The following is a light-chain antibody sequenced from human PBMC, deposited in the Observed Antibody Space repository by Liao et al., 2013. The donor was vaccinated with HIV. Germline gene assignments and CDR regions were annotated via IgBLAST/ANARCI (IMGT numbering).Light chain of an antibody. J-gene: IGLJ3*02. CDR3: QVWDSATDLQV. CDR1: ALGRHY. CDR2: HGI. V-gene: IGLV3-21*02. Sequence: SYELTQPPSVSVSPGQTARISCSGDALGRHYGFWYQQRPGQAPVLVIFHGIDRPSGISDRFSGSTSENTATLTISRAEAGDEADYYCQVWDSATDLQVFGGGTKLTVL.